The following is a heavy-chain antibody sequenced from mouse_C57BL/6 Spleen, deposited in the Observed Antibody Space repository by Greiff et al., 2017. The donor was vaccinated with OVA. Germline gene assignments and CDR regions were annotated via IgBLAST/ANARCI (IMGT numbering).Heavy chain of an antibody. CDR1: GYAFSSSW. CDR2: IYPGDGDT. J-gene: IGHJ1*03. D-gene: IGHD1-1*01. V-gene: IGHV1-82*01. Sequence: QVQLQQSGPELVKPGASVKISCKASGYAFSSSWMNWVKQRPGKGLEWIGRIYPGDGDTNYNGKFKGKATLTADKSSSTAYMQLSSLTSEDSAVYFCYYYGSREGYFDVWGTGTTVTVSS. CDR3: YYYGSREGYFDV.